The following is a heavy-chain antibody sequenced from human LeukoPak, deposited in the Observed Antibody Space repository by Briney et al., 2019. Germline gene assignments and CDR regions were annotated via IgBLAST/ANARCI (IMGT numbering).Heavy chain of an antibody. Sequence: SETLSLTCTVSGGSVCNTNYYWAWLRQPPGQGLEWIGRVSHSVCTYYNASLKRRLSTSVQTPQNQLSLNLSSVIAADTAVYYCARKVVRGVICWFDAWGQGTLVTVSS. CDR2: VSHSVCT. V-gene: IGHV4-39*01. D-gene: IGHD3-10*01. J-gene: IGHJ5*02. CDR3: ARKVVRGVICWFDA. CDR1: GGSVCNTNYY.